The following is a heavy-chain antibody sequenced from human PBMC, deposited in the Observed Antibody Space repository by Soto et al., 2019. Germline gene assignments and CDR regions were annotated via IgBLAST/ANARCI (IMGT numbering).Heavy chain of an antibody. J-gene: IGHJ4*02. V-gene: IGHV4-34*01. D-gene: IGHD5-12*01. CDR1: GGSLTGYY. CDR3: ARGQEGIVATH. Sequence: QVQLQQWGAGLLKPSETLSLTCTVNGGSLTGYYWSWIRQPPGKGLEWIGEAKDGGSTNYSPSLRGRDSKSADTSKNHFSLRLNSVTAADTAVYFCARGQEGIVATHWDQGALVTVSS. CDR2: AKDGGST.